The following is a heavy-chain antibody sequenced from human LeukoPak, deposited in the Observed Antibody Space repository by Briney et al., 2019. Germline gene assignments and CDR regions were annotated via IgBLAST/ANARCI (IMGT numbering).Heavy chain of an antibody. CDR3: ARESYDFWSGNRGSWFDP. J-gene: IGHJ5*02. V-gene: IGHV3-21*01. D-gene: IGHD3-3*01. CDR1: GFTFSSYS. CDR2: ISSSSSYI. Sequence: GGSLRLSCAASGFTFSSYSMNWVRQAPGKGLEWVSSISSSSSYIYYADSVKGRFTISRDNAKNSLYLQMNSLRAEDTAVYYCARESYDFWSGNRGSWFDPWGQGTLVTVSS.